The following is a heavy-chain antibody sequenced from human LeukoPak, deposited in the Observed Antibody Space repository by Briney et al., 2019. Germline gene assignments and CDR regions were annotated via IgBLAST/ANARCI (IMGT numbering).Heavy chain of an antibody. V-gene: IGHV4-34*01. Sequence: PSETLSLTCAVYGGSFSGYYWSWIRQPPGKGLEWIGEINHSGSTNYNPSLKSRVTISVDTSKNQFSLKLSSVTAADTAVYYCAKVPRQHDNWFDPWGQGTLVTVSS. D-gene: IGHD3-9*01. CDR3: AKVPRQHDNWFDP. CDR2: INHSGST. J-gene: IGHJ5*02. CDR1: GGSFSGYY.